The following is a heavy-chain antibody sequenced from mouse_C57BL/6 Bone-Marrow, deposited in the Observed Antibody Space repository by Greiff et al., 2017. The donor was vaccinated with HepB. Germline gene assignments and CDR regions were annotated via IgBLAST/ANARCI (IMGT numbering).Heavy chain of an antibody. J-gene: IGHJ2*01. D-gene: IGHD1-1*01. CDR1: GFNIKDDY. Sequence: VQLQQSGAELVRPGASVKLSCTASGFNIKDDYMHWVKQRPEQGLEWIGWIDPENGDTEYASKFQGKATITADNSSNTAYLQLSSLTSEDTAVYYCTKAWVVPSYYFDYWGQGTTLTVSS. V-gene: IGHV14-4*01. CDR3: TKAWVVPSYYFDY. CDR2: IDPENGDT.